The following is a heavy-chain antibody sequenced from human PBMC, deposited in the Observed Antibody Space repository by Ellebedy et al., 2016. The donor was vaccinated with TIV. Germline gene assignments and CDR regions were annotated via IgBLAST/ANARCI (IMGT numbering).Heavy chain of an antibody. CDR2: INNNGGNT. Sequence: PGGSLRLSCSASGFTFSHYAMHWVRQAPGKGLEYVSAINNNGGNTYYADSVKGRFTISRDSSKNTLYLQMSSLRPEEPAMYYCVKDRGDIIRDFDYWGQGTLVTVSS. CDR3: VKDRGDIIRDFDY. D-gene: IGHD2-21*02. CDR1: GFTFSHYA. J-gene: IGHJ4*02. V-gene: IGHV3-64D*06.